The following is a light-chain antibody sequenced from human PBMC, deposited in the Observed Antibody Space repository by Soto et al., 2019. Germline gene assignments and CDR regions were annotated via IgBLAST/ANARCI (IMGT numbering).Light chain of an antibody. Sequence: DIQMTQSPSTLSASLGDRVTITCRASQSISSWLAWYQQKPGKAPKLLIYKASSLESGVPSRFSGSGFGTEFTLTISSLQPDGFATYYCQQYNSYPLTFGGGTKVDI. CDR3: QQYNSYPLT. CDR1: QSISSW. V-gene: IGKV1-5*03. CDR2: KAS. J-gene: IGKJ4*01.